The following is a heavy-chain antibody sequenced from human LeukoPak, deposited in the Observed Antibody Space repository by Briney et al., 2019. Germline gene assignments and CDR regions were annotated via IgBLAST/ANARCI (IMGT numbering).Heavy chain of an antibody. Sequence: GGSLRLSCTASGFTFGDYAMSWVRQAPGKGLEWVGFIRSKAYGGTTEYAASVKGRFTISRDDSKSIAYLQMNSLKTEDTAVYYCTSFGESYWGQGTPVTVSS. CDR2: IRSKAYGGTT. J-gene: IGHJ4*02. CDR3: TSFGESY. D-gene: IGHD3-10*01. V-gene: IGHV3-49*04. CDR1: GFTFGDYA.